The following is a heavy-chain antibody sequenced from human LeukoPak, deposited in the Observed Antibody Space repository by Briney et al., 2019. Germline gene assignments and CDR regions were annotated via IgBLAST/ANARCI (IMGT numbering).Heavy chain of an antibody. CDR1: GGSFSGYY. CDR2: INHSGST. V-gene: IGHV4-34*01. J-gene: IGHJ4*02. CDR3: ARGLYYDSSGYYSDLDY. Sequence: SETLSLTCAVYGGSFSGYYWSWIRQPPGKGLEWIGEINHSGSTNYNPSLKSRVTIPVDTSKNQFSLKLSSVTAADTAVYYCARGLYYDSSGYYSDLDYWGQGTLVTVSS. D-gene: IGHD3-22*01.